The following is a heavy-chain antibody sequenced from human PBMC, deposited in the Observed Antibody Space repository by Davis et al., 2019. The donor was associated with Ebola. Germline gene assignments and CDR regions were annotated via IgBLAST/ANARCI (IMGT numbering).Heavy chain of an antibody. CDR1: GFTFSSYG. J-gene: IGHJ6*02. CDR2: VSTRSSYI. D-gene: IGHD3-10*01. Sequence: PGGSLRLSCAASGFTFSSYGMHWVRQAPGKRLEWVSSVSTRSSYIYYADSVKGRFTISRDNAKNSLYLQMNSLRAEDTAVYYCARESYYYGSGSSGYYGMDVWGQGTTVTVSS. V-gene: IGHV3-21*01. CDR3: ARESYYYGSGSSGYYGMDV.